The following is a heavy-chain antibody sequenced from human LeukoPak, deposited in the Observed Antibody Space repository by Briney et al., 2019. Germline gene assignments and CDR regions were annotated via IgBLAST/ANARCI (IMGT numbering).Heavy chain of an antibody. CDR1: GYTFTGYY. CDR3: ARDRDDVITTTITSTYYYFDY. V-gene: IGHV1-2*02. CDR2: INPNSGGT. D-gene: IGHD1-14*01. Sequence: ASVKVSCKASGYTFTGYYMHWVRQAPGQGLEWMGWINPNSGGTNYAQKFQGRVTMTRDTSISTAYMELSRLRSDDTAVYYCARDRDDVITTTITSTYYYFDYWGQGTLVTVSS. J-gene: IGHJ4*02.